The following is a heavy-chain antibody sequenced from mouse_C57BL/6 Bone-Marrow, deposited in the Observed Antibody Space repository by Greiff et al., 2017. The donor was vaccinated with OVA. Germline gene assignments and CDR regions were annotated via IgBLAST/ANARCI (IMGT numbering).Heavy chain of an antibody. CDR2: IDPENGDT. V-gene: IGHV14-4*01. CDR1: GFNIKDDY. D-gene: IGHD2-4*01. J-gene: IGHJ3*01. CDR3: TTIGYDYDGTFAY. Sequence: EVKVEESGAELVRPGASVKLSCTASGFNIKDDYMHWVKQRPEQGLEWIGWIDPENGDTEYASKFQGKATITADTSSNTAYLQLSSLTSEDTAVYYCTTIGYDYDGTFAYWGQGTLVTVSA.